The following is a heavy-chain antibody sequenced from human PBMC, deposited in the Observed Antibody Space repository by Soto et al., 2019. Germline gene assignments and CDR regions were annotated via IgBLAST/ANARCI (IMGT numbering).Heavy chain of an antibody. D-gene: IGHD1-26*01. J-gene: IGHJ4*02. V-gene: IGHV3-15*01. Sequence: PGGSLRLSCVGSGFSFNDARMNWVRQAPGKGLEWVGRVLSKAHGGTIDYTPPVRGRFTISKDESKNTLYLQMNNLKTEDTAVYYCTTGLPRAWESQCHWGQGTRVTVSS. CDR1: GFSFNDAR. CDR3: TTGLPRAWESQCH. CDR2: VLSKAHGGTI.